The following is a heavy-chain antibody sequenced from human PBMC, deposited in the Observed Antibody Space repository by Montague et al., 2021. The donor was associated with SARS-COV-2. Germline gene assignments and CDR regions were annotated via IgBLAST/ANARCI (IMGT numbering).Heavy chain of an antibody. CDR3: TRDPITGTTGTIYNYYGMDV. V-gene: IGHV4-61*02. CDR1: GDSLSSGSYY. D-gene: IGHD1-20*01. Sequence: TLSLTCSVSGDSLSSGSYYWSWIRQPAGKGLKWIGRIYRGGXPXYXXXXKXRVTISGDMSKNQFSLNVSSVTAADTAVYYCTRDPITGTTGTIYNYYGMDVWGQGTTVTVSS. CDR2: IYRGGXP. J-gene: IGHJ6*02.